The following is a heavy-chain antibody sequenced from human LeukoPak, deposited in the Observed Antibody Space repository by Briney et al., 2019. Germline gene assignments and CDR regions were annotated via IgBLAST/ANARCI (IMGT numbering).Heavy chain of an antibody. Sequence: SETLSLTCTVSGGSISSYYWSWIRQPPGKGLEWIGYIYYSGSTNYNPSLKSRVTISVDTSKNQFSLKLSSVTAADTAVYYCARSMIVVGTFDYWGQGTLVTVSS. CDR1: GGSISSYY. CDR3: ARSMIVVGTFDY. D-gene: IGHD3-22*01. V-gene: IGHV4-59*12. J-gene: IGHJ4*02. CDR2: IYYSGST.